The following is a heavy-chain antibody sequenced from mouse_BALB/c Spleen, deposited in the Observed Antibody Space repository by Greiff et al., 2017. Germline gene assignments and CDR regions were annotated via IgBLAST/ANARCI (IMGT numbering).Heavy chain of an antibody. CDR2: ISYSGST. D-gene: IGHD1-2*01. CDR1: GYSITSDYA. V-gene: IGHV3-2*02. J-gene: IGHJ2*01. CDR3: ARGSLLRLPLDY. Sequence: EVHLVESGPGLVKPSQSLSLTCTVTGYSITSDYAWNWIRQFPGNKLEWMGYISYSGSTSYNPSLKSRISITRDTSKNQFFLQLNSVTTEDTATYYCARGSLLRLPLDYWGQGTTLTVSS.